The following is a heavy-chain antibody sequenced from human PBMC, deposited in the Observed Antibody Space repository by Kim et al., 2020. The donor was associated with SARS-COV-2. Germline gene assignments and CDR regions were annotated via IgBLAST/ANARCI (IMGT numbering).Heavy chain of an antibody. D-gene: IGHD3-16*01. Sequence: TTYAQKVGGGVTVTRDTSPSTLYMELTGVRSEDTAVYYCAREGESLKHFDYWGQGTLVTVSS. CDR2: T. CDR3: AREGESLKHFDY. J-gene: IGHJ4*02. V-gene: IGHV1-46*01.